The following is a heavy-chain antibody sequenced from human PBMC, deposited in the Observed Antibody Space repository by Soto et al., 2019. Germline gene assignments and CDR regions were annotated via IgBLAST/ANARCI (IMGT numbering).Heavy chain of an antibody. CDR2: INGGNGNT. J-gene: IGHJ5*02. D-gene: IGHD3-9*01. CDR1: GYTFTRYA. CDR3: ARDXTYYDILTGSFVPRQFDP. Sequence: GASVKVSCKDSGYTFTRYAMHWVRQAPGQRLEWMGWINGGNGNTKYSRMFRGRVTITRDTSASTAYMELSSLRSEDTAVYYCARDXTYYDILTGSFVPRQFDPWGQGTLVTVSS. V-gene: IGHV1-3*01.